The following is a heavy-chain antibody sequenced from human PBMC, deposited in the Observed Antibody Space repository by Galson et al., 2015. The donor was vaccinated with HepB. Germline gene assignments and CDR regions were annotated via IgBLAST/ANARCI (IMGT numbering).Heavy chain of an antibody. J-gene: IGHJ5*02. CDR3: ATASTHGSHDGQGRGDLDP. V-gene: IGHV1-69*05. D-gene: IGHD3-16*01. CDR2: IIPFSGTT. Sequence: SVKVSCKASGYTFSSFAINWVRQAPRQGLEWMGWIIPFSGTTNNAQKFQGRVTITTNTSTSTAYMELNSLRSEDTAVYYCATASTHGSHDGQGRGDLDPGGQVLLVTV. CDR1: GYTFSSFA.